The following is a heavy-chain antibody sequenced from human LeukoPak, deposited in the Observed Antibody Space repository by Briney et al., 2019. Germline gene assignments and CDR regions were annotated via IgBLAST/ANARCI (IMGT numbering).Heavy chain of an antibody. CDR2: ISGSGGST. Sequence: GGSLRLSCAASGFTFSSRAMSWVRQAPGKGLERVSAISGSGGSTYYADSVKGRFTISRDNSKNTLFLQMDSLRAEDTAVYYCAKDLHGYISQIDYWGQGTLVTVPS. CDR3: AKDLHGYISQIDY. J-gene: IGHJ4*02. CDR1: GFTFSSRA. V-gene: IGHV3-23*01. D-gene: IGHD5-12*01.